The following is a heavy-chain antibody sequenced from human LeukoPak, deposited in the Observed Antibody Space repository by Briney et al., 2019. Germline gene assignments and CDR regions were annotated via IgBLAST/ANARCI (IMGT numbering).Heavy chain of an antibody. V-gene: IGHV1-18*01. D-gene: IGHD3-10*01. Sequence: KPGASVKVSCKASGYTFTSYGISWVRQTPGQGLEWMGWTSAYNGNTNYAQKLQGRVTMTTDTSTSTAYMELRSLRSDDTAVYYCARGGGSGSYWHNWFDPWGQGTLVPVSS. CDR2: TSAYNGNT. CDR3: ARGGGSGSYWHNWFDP. J-gene: IGHJ5*02. CDR1: GYTFTSYG.